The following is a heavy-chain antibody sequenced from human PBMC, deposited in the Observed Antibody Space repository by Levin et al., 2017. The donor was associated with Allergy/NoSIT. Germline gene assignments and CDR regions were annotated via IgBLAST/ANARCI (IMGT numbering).Heavy chain of an antibody. D-gene: IGHD1-1*01. Sequence: PGGSLRLSCAASGFIFRNYGMHWVRQAPGKGLEWVAFIWFDGNNKFYGDSVKGRFAISRDNSKNTLYLQMNSLRDEDTAVYYCARAATTFHAKPWYGSNWFDPWGQGILVTVSS. J-gene: IGHJ5*02. CDR2: IWFDGNNK. V-gene: IGHV3-33*01. CDR3: ARAATTFHAKPWYGSNWFDP. CDR1: GFIFRNYG.